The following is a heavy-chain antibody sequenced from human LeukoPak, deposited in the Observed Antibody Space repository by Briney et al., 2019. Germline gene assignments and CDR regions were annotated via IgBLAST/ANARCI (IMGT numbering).Heavy chain of an antibody. CDR2: IYYSGST. Sequence: PSETLSLTCTVSGGSISSSSYYWGWIRQPPGKGLEWIGSIYYSGSTYYNPSLKSRVAISVDTSKNQFSLKLSSVTAADTAVYYCARVVGAYFDYWGQGTLVTVSS. D-gene: IGHD2-15*01. J-gene: IGHJ4*02. CDR1: GGSISSSSYY. CDR3: ARVVGAYFDY. V-gene: IGHV4-39*01.